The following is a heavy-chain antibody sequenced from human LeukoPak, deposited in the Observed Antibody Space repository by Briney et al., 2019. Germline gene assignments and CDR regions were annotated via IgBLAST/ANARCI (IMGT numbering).Heavy chain of an antibody. CDR3: ARAGRWLRAFDI. D-gene: IGHD5-12*01. V-gene: IGHV1-18*01. Sequence: GASVKVSCKASGYTFTDYGINWVRQAPGHGVEWMGWVSPYNGDTKYAQKLQDRVTLTTDTSTSTAYMELRSLRSDDTAVYYCARAGRWLRAFDIWGQGTVITVSS. J-gene: IGHJ3*02. CDR1: GYTFTDYG. CDR2: VSPYNGDT.